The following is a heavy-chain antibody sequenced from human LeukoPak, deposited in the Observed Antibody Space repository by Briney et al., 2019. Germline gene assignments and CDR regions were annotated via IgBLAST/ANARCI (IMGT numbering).Heavy chain of an antibody. CDR3: ARQSYGLSLNY. J-gene: IGHJ4*02. V-gene: IGHV1-2*06. Sequence: ASVKVSCKASGYTFTGYYMHWVRQARGQRLEWMGRINPNSGGTNYAQKFQGRVTMTRDTSISTAYMELSRLRSVDTAVYYCARQSYGLSLNYWGQGTLVTVSS. CDR1: GYTFTGYY. CDR2: INPNSGGT. D-gene: IGHD5-18*01.